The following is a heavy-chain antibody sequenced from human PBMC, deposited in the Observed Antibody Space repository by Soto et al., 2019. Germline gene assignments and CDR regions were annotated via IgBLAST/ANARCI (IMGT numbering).Heavy chain of an antibody. Sequence: EVQLVESGGGLVQPGGSLRLSCAACGFTFSSYAMHWVRQAPGQGLEYVSAISSNGGSTYYANSVKGRFTISRDNSKNTLYLQMGSLRAEDMAVYYCARGPLQGGYYFDYWGQGTLATVSS. CDR3: ARGPLQGGYYFDY. CDR1: GFTFSSYA. CDR2: ISSNGGST. D-gene: IGHD4-4*01. V-gene: IGHV3-64*01. J-gene: IGHJ4*02.